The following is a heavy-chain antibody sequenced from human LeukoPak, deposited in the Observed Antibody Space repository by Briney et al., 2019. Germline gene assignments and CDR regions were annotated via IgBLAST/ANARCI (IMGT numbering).Heavy chain of an antibody. V-gene: IGHV1-2*02. Sequence: ASVKVSCKASGYTFTGHYMHWVRQAPGQGLEWMGWINPKNAGTNFAQRFQGRVTMTRGTSSSTVYMELSRLRSDDTAFYYCARTLYVAAVPGGLDYWGQGTLVTVSS. CDR3: ARTLYVAAVPGGLDY. D-gene: IGHD6-13*01. CDR1: GYTFTGHY. J-gene: IGHJ4*02. CDR2: INPKNAGT.